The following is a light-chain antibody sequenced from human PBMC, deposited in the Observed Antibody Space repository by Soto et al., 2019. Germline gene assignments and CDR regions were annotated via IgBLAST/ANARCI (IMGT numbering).Light chain of an antibody. V-gene: IGKV3-15*01. Sequence: EIVMTQSPATLSVSPVERATLSCRASQSVSSNLAWYQQKPGQAPRLLLYGASTRATGIPARFSGSGSGTEFTLTISSLQSEDFAVYYCQQYNNWPPEYTFGQGTKLEIK. CDR3: QQYNNWPPEYT. CDR1: QSVSSN. J-gene: IGKJ2*01. CDR2: GAS.